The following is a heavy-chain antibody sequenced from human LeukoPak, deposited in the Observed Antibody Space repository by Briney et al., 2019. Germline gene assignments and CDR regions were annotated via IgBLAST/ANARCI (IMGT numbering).Heavy chain of an antibody. CDR1: GFTFRNYA. CDR2: ISGSGDNT. CDR3: AKSAVAGWVRDFDS. Sequence: GGSLRLSCVASGFTFRNYAMTWVRQAPGKGLEWVSTISGSGDNTYYADSVQGRFTISRDKSKDTLFLQMNSLIAEDTAVYYCAKSAVAGWVRDFDSWGQGILVTVSS. D-gene: IGHD6-19*01. V-gene: IGHV3-23*01. J-gene: IGHJ4*02.